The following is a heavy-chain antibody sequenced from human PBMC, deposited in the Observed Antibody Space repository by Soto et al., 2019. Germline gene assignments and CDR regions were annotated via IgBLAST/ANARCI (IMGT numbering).Heavy chain of an antibody. J-gene: IGHJ4*02. CDR3: ARDRGSIVTQTLDF. V-gene: IGHV3-23*01. D-gene: IGHD1-26*01. Sequence: EVQLLESGGGLVQPGGSLRLSCAASGFTFSRYAMTWVRQAPGKGLEWISDISGSGGSTYYTYSVKGRFTISRDNSKNTLYLQMNSLKAEDTAVYHCARDRGSIVTQTLDFWGQGTLVSVS. CDR1: GFTFSRYA. CDR2: ISGSGGST.